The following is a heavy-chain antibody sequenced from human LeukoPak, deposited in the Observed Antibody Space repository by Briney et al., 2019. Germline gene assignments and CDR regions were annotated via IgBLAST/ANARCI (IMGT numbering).Heavy chain of an antibody. CDR2: IYHSGST. CDR3: ARGVVVPAASGAYYYYGMDV. V-gene: IGHV4-30-2*01. J-gene: IGHJ6*02. CDR1: GGSISSGGYS. Sequence: PSQTLSLTCAVSGGSISSGGYSWSWIRQPPGKGLEWIGYIYHSGSTYYNPSLKSRVTISVDRSKNQFSLKLSSVTAADTAVYYCARGVVVPAASGAYYYYGMDVWGQGTTVTVSS. D-gene: IGHD2-2*01.